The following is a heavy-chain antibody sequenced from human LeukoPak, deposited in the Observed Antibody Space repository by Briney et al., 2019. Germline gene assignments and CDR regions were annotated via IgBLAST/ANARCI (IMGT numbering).Heavy chain of an antibody. Sequence: SGGSLRLSCAASGFTFSSYAMSWVRQAPGKGLEWVSAVSSSDGTTYYADSVKGRFTISRDNSKSTLYLQMNSLRAEDTAIYYCAKDYDAYYYGSGSYSRHSEYWGQGTLVSVSS. J-gene: IGHJ4*02. CDR3: AKDYDAYYYGSGSYSRHSEY. V-gene: IGHV3-23*01. CDR1: GFTFSSYA. D-gene: IGHD3-10*01. CDR2: VSSSDGTT.